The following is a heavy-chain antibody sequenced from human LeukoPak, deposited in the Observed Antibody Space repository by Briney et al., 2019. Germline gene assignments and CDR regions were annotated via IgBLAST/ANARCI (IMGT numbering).Heavy chain of an antibody. CDR3: AKGARSHVLIFDY. D-gene: IGHD3-9*01. J-gene: IGHJ4*02. V-gene: IGHV3-30*02. CDR2: IRYDGSNG. CDR1: GFTFDTYG. Sequence: GGSLRLSCAASGFTFDTYGTHWLRQAPGKGLEWVALIRYDGSNGYYLESVKGRFTISRDNSKNTLYLQMNSLRAEDTAVYYCAKGARSHVLIFDYWGQGALVTVSS.